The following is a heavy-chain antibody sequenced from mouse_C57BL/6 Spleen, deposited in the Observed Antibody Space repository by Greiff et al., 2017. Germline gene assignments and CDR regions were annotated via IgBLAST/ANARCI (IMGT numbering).Heavy chain of an antibody. J-gene: IGHJ1*03. Sequence: EVQRVESGAELVRPGASVKLSCTASGFNIKDYYMHWVKQRPEQGLEWIGRIDPEDGDTEYAPKFQGKATMTADTSSNTAYLQRSSLTSEYTAVYYCTTPYGSSWYFDVWGTGTTVTVSS. D-gene: IGHD1-1*01. CDR1: GFNIKDYY. CDR2: IDPEDGDT. CDR3: TTPYGSSWYFDV. V-gene: IGHV14-1*01.